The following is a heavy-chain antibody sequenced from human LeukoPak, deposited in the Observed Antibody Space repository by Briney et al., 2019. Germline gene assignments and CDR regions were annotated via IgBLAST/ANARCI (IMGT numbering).Heavy chain of an antibody. Sequence: SETLSLTCSVSGGSISSYYWSWIRQPPGKGQEWIGYIYYSGSTNYNPSLKSRVTISVDTSKNQFSLKLSSVTAADTAVYYCARHYYDSSGYYWRWFDAWGQGTLVTVYS. D-gene: IGHD3-22*01. J-gene: IGHJ5*02. V-gene: IGHV4-59*01. CDR3: ARHYYDSSGYYWRWFDA. CDR1: GGSISSYY. CDR2: IYYSGST.